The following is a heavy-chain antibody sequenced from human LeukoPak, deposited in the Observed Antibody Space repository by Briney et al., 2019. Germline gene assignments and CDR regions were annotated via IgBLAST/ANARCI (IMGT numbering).Heavy chain of an antibody. V-gene: IGHV1-2*02. CDR1: GCTFTGYY. J-gene: IGHJ4*02. Sequence: ASVKVSCKASGCTFTGYYMHWVRQAPGQGLEWMGWINPNSGGTNYAQKFQGRVTMTRDTSISTAYMELSRLRSDDTAVYYCARDRYFDWLSPFYWGQGTLVTVSS. D-gene: IGHD3-9*01. CDR3: ARDRYFDWLSPFY. CDR2: INPNSGGT.